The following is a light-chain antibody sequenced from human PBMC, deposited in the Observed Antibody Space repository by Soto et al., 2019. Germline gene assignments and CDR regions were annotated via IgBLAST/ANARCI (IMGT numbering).Light chain of an antibody. Sequence: ELVLTQSPATLSLSPGERATLSCGASQFLSSYLAWYQQKPGQPPRLLIYDTSNRAAGIPARFSGSRSGTDFTLTISSLEPEDFVVYFCHQRNKFGQGTRLEIK. V-gene: IGKV3-11*01. CDR2: DTS. CDR1: QFLSSY. CDR3: HQRNK. J-gene: IGKJ5*01.